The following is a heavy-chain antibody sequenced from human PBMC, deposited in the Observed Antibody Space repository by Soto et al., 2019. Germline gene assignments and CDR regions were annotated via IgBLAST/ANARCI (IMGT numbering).Heavy chain of an antibody. V-gene: IGHV1-69*06. CDR2: IIPIFGTA. J-gene: IGHJ6*02. D-gene: IGHD5-18*01. CDR3: ARVSTAMVTNYYYGMDV. Sequence: SVEVSCKASGGTFSSYAISCVRQAPGQGLEWMGGIIPIFGTANYAQKFQGRVTITADKSTSTAYMELSSLRSEDTAVYYCARVSTAMVTNYYYGMDVWGQGTTVT. CDR1: GGTFSSYA.